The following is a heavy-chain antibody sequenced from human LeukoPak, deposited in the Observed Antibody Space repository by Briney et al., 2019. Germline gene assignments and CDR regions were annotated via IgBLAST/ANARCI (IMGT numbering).Heavy chain of an antibody. CDR2: IYTSGST. CDR3: ARHGSGDTAMVYYFDY. CDR1: GGSISSYY. J-gene: IGHJ4*02. V-gene: IGHV4-4*07. D-gene: IGHD5-18*01. Sequence: SETLSLTCTVSGGSISSYYWSWVRQPAGKGLEWIGRIYTSGSTNYNPSLKSRVTMSVDTSKNQFSLKLSSVTAADTAVYYCARHGSGDTAMVYYFDYWGQGTLVTVSS.